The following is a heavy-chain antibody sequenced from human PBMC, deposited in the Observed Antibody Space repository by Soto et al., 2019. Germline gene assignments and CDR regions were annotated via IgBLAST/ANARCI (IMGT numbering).Heavy chain of an antibody. CDR2: IYYSGST. J-gene: IGHJ3*02. CDR1: GGSISSSSYY. D-gene: IGHD3-9*01. CDR3: ARHVVTISQRTAFDI. V-gene: IGHV4-39*01. Sequence: SETLSLTCTVSGGSISSSSYYWGWIRQPPGKGLEWIGSIYYSGSTYYNPSLKSRVTISVDTSKNQFSLKLSSVTAADTAVYYGARHVVTISQRTAFDIWGQGTMVTVSS.